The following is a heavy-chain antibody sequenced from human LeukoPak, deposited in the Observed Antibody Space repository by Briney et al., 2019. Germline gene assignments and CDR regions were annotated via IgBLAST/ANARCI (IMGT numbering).Heavy chain of an antibody. D-gene: IGHD2-8*02. V-gene: IGHV1-8*01. CDR2: MNPNSGNT. J-gene: IGHJ6*03. CDR1: GYTFTSYD. Sequence: ASVKVSCKASGYTFTSYDINWVRQATGQGLEWMGWMNPNSGNTGYAQKFQGRVTMTRNTSISTAYMELSSLRSEDTAVYYCATTGLRYYYMDVWGKGTTVTVSS. CDR3: ATTGLRYYYMDV.